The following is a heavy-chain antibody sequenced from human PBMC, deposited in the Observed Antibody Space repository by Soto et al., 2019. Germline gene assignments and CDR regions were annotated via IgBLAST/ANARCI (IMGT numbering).Heavy chain of an antibody. Sequence: SESLSLTCTVSGGSMSRGDYYWSWNRQPPGKGLEWTGFIYHTGSTYYSPSLKSRVAISVDTSKNQFSLKLSSVTAADTFVYYCARIAVAGPFDYWGQGTLVT. CDR2: IYHTGST. CDR1: GGSMSRGDYY. J-gene: IGHJ4*02. V-gene: IGHV4-30-4*01. D-gene: IGHD6-19*01. CDR3: ARIAVAGPFDY.